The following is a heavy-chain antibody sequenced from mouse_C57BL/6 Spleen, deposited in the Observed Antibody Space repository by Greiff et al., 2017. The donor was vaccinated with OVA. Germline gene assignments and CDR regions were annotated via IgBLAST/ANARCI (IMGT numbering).Heavy chain of an antibody. CDR2: IDPSDSYT. J-gene: IGHJ2*01. D-gene: IGHD2-5*01. V-gene: IGHV1-50*01. Sequence: QVQLQQPGAELVKPGASVKLSCKASGYTFTSYWMQWVKQRPEQGLEWIGEIDPSDSYTNYNQKFKGKATLTVDTSSSTAYMQLSSLTSEDSAVYYCARWRDYSNLYYFDYWGQGTTLTVSS. CDR1: GYTFTSYW. CDR3: ARWRDYSNLYYFDY.